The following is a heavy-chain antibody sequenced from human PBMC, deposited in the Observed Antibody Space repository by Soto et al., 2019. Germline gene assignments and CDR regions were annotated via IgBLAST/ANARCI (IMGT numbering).Heavy chain of an antibody. CDR1: GYTFTSYA. V-gene: IGHV1-3*01. CDR3: ARVADFWSGPSLFYYYGMDV. D-gene: IGHD3-3*01. CDR2: SNAGNGNT. J-gene: IGHJ6*02. Sequence: GASVKVSCKASGYTFTSYAMHWVRQAPGQRLEWMGWSNAGNGNTKYSQKFQGRVTITRDTSASTAYMELSSLRSEDTAVYYCARVADFWSGPSLFYYYGMDVWGQGTTVTVSS.